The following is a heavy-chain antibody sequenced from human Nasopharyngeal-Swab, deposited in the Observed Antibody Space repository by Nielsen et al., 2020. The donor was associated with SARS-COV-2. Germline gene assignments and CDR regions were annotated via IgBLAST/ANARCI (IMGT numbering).Heavy chain of an antibody. D-gene: IGHD2/OR15-2a*01. J-gene: IGHJ5*02. CDR3: AREGVIGWFDP. CDR1: GVSITTQY. Sequence: SCTVSGVSITTQYWSWIRQPPGKGLEWIGYVSHSGGTSYDPSLKSRVTMFMDTSKNQFSLRLTSVTAADTAVYYCAREGVIGWFDPWGQGTLVTVSS. CDR2: VSHSGGT. V-gene: IGHV4-59*11.